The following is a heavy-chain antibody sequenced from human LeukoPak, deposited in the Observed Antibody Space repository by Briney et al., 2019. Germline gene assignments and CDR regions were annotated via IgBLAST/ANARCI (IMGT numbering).Heavy chain of an antibody. J-gene: IGHJ4*02. CDR3: AKDQAIGYYYGSGSLD. D-gene: IGHD3-10*01. CDR1: GFTFSSYG. Sequence: PGRSLRLSCAASGFTFSSYGMHWVRQAPGKGLEWVAVISYDGSNKYYADSVKGRFTISKDSSKNTLYLQMNSLRAEDTAVYYCAKDQAIGYYYGSGSLDWGQGTLVTVSS. CDR2: ISYDGSNK. V-gene: IGHV3-30*18.